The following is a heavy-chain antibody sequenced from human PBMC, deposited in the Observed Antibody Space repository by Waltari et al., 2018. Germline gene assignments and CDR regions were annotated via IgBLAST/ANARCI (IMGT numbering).Heavy chain of an antibody. J-gene: IGHJ4*02. Sequence: QVQLVQSGAEVKKPGSSVKVSCKASGGTFSSYAISWVRQAPGQGLEWMGGISPIFGTANYAQKFQGRVTITTDESTSTAYMELSSLRSEDTAVYYCARGGRTAMVTTFDYWGQGTLVTVSS. D-gene: IGHD5-18*01. CDR1: GGTFSSYA. CDR2: ISPIFGTA. CDR3: ARGGRTAMVTTFDY. V-gene: IGHV1-69*05.